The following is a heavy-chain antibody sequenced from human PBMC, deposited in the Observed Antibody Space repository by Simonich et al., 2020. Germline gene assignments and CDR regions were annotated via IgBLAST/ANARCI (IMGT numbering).Heavy chain of an antibody. Sequence: EVQLVQSGAEVKKPGESLKISCKGSGYSFTSYWIGWGRQMPGKGLEWMGTTYPRDSDTRYHPSFQGKVPISADKSISTAYLQWSSLKASDTAMYYCARQLNDFDIWGQGTMVTVSS. CDR1: GYSFTSYW. D-gene: IGHD1-1*01. V-gene: IGHV5-51*01. J-gene: IGHJ3*02. CDR3: ARQLNDFDI. CDR2: TYPRDSDT.